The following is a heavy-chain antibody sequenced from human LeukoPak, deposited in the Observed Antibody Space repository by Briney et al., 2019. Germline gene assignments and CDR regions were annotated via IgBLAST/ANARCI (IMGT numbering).Heavy chain of an antibody. V-gene: IGHV1-2*06. Sequence: ASVKVSCKASGYTFTGYYMHWVRQAPGQGLEWMGRINPNSGGTNYAQKFQGRVTMTRDTSISTAYMELSRLRSDDTAVYYCARVVAGATVTTVSYYYGMDVWGQGTTVTVSS. CDR3: ARVVAGATVTTVSYYYGMDV. CDR2: INPNSGGT. J-gene: IGHJ6*02. D-gene: IGHD4-11*01. CDR1: GYTFTGYY.